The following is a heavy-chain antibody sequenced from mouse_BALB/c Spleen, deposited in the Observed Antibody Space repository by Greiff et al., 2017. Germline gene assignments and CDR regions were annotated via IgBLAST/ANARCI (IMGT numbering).Heavy chain of an antibody. D-gene: IGHD6-1*01. J-gene: IGHJ4*01. V-gene: IGHV5-12-2*01. Sequence: EVKVEESGGGLVQPGGSLKLSCAASGFTFSSYTMSWVRQTPEKRLEWVAYISNGGGSTYYPDTVKGRFTISRDNAKNTLYLQMSSLKSEDTAMYYCARHAVRAMDYWGQGTSVTVSS. CDR3: ARHAVRAMDY. CDR1: GFTFSSYT. CDR2: ISNGGGST.